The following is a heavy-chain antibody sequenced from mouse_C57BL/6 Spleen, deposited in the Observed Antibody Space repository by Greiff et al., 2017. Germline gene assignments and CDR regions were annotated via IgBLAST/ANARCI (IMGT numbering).Heavy chain of an antibody. V-gene: IGHV5-6*01. J-gene: IGHJ4*01. CDR3: AREAYDYDGNAMDY. CDR1: GFTFSSYG. Sequence: EVQGVESGGDLVKPGGSLKLSCAASGFTFSSYGMSWVRQTPDKRLEWVATISSGGSYTYYPDSVKGRFTISRDNAKNTLYLQMSSLKSEDTAMYYCAREAYDYDGNAMDYWGQGTSVTVSS. D-gene: IGHD2-4*01. CDR2: ISSGGSYT.